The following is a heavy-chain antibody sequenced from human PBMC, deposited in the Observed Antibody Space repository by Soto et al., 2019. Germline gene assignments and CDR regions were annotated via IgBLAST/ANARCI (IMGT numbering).Heavy chain of an antibody. CDR2: ISYDGSNK. CDR3: ARDNRITIFGVVIKFDY. Sequence: GGSLRLSCAASGFTFSSYAMHWVRQAPGKGLEWVAVISYDGSNKYYADSVKGRFTISRDNSKNTLYLQMNSLRAEGTAVYYCARDNRITIFGVVIKFDYWGQGTLVTVSS. CDR1: GFTFSSYA. J-gene: IGHJ4*02. D-gene: IGHD3-3*01. V-gene: IGHV3-30-3*01.